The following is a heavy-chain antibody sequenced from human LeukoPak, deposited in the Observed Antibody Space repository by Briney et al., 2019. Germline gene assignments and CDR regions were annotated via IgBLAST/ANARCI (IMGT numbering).Heavy chain of an antibody. CDR2: IYYSGST. Sequence: PSETLSLTCTVSGGSISSYYWSWIRQPPGKGLEWIGYIYYSGSTNYNPSLKSRVTISVDTSKNQFSLKLSSVTAADTAVYYCARVLDRYSGYDYPIDYWGQGTLVTVSS. CDR3: ARVLDRYSGYDYPIDY. J-gene: IGHJ4*02. CDR1: GGSISSYY. D-gene: IGHD5-12*01. V-gene: IGHV4-59*12.